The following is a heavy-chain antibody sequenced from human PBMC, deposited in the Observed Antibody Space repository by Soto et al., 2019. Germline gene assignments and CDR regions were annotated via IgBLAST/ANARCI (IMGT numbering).Heavy chain of an antibody. CDR2: LYSGGST. J-gene: IGHJ4*02. Sequence: GGSLTLSWAASGCTVSSNYMSWVRQAPGKGLEWVSVLYSGGSTYYADSVKGRFTISRDNSKNTLYLQMNSLRAEDTAVYYCARDLYGDSTDYWGQRTLVTVSS. CDR3: ARDLYGDSTDY. CDR1: GCTVSSNY. D-gene: IGHD4-17*01. V-gene: IGHV3-66*01.